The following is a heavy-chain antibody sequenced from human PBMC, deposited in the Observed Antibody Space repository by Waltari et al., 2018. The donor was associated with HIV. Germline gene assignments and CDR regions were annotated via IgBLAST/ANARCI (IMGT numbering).Heavy chain of an antibody. J-gene: IGHJ6*02. CDR3: ARCLWFGGEYGMDV. D-gene: IGHD3-10*01. CDR2: IYYSGST. V-gene: IGHV4-59*01. CDR1: GGSISSYY. Sequence: QVQLQESGPGLVKPSETLSLTCTVPGGSISSYYWSWIRPPPGKGLEWIGYIYYSGSTNYNPSLKSRVTISVDTSKNQFSLKLSSVTAADTAVYYCARCLWFGGEYGMDVWGQGTTVTVSS.